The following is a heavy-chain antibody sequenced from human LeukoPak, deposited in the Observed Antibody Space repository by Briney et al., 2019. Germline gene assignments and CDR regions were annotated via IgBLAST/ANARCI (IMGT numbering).Heavy chain of an antibody. Sequence: QPGGSLRLSCAASGFTFSSYAMSWVRQAPGGRLEWVAVIWFDGTEKYYAASVMGRFTISRDSSENTLYLQMNGLRTEDTAVYYCARVNGPNSGYYYTLDLWGQGTPVTVSS. CDR2: IWFDGTEK. CDR1: GFTFSSYA. J-gene: IGHJ5*02. CDR3: ARVNGPNSGYYYTLDL. V-gene: IGHV3-33*08. D-gene: IGHD3-22*01.